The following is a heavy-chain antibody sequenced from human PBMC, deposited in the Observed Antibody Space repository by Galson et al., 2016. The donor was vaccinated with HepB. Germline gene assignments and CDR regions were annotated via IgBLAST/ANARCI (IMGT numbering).Heavy chain of an antibody. J-gene: IGHJ4*02. CDR1: RGSISNGDYY. D-gene: IGHD3-22*01. V-gene: IGHV4-30-4*01. CDR3: AREPSHSSGYQPFDD. Sequence: TLSLPCTVSRGSISNGDYYWSWIRPPPGKGLEWIGYIYYSGSTYYNPSPKSRVTISADTSKNQFSLNLTSVTAADTAVSYCAREPSHSSGYQPFDDWGQGTLVTVSS. CDR2: IYYSGST.